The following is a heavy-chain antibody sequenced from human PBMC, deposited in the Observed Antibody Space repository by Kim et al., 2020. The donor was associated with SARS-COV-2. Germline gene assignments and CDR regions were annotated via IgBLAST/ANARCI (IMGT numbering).Heavy chain of an antibody. CDR2: IYPGDSDT. Sequence: GESLKISCKGSGYSFTSYWIGWVRQMPGKGLEWMGIIYPGDSDTRYSPSFQGQVTISADKSISTAYLQWSSLKASDTAMYYCASGYGDYGDYYYGMDVWGQGTTVTVSS. V-gene: IGHV5-51*01. CDR3: ASGYGDYGDYYYGMDV. D-gene: IGHD4-17*01. J-gene: IGHJ6*02. CDR1: GYSFTSYW.